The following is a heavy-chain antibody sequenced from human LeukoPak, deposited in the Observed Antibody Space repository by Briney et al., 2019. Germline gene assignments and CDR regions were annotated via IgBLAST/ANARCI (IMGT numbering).Heavy chain of an antibody. J-gene: IGHJ6*03. V-gene: IGHV4-38-2*02. CDR1: DYSISSAYY. Sequence: SETLSLTCTIADYSISSAYYWGWIRQPPGKGLEWIRNTYHSGSTYNNPSLKSRVTISVDTSKNQFSLKLSSVTAADTAMYYCARFKTSATYYMDVWGKGTTVTVSS. CDR2: TYHSGST. CDR3: ARFKTSATYYMDV.